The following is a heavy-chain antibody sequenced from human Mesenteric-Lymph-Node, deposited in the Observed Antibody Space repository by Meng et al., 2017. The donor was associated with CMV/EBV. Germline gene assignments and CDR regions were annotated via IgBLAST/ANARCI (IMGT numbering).Heavy chain of an antibody. CDR3: AKGHDY. Sequence: GPLRLSCAASGFPFSSYAMSWVRQAPGKGLEWVSFIYSDGSSTYYADSVKGRFTISRDNSKNTLYLQMNSLRAEDTAIYYCAKGHDYWGQGTLVTVSS. CDR1: GFPFSSYA. CDR2: IYSDGSST. V-gene: IGHV3-23*03. J-gene: IGHJ4*02.